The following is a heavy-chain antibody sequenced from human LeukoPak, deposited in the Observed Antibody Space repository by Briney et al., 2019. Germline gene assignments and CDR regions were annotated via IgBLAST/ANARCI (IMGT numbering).Heavy chain of an antibody. CDR2: IIPIFGTA. CDR1: GGTFSSYA. Sequence: GASVKASCKASGGTFSSYAISWVRQAPGQGLEWMGGIIPIFGTANYAQKFQGRVTITADESTSTAYMELSSLRSEDTAVYYCGLDFWSGYLVYWGQGTLVTVSS. CDR3: GLDFWSGYLVY. J-gene: IGHJ4*02. V-gene: IGHV1-69*13. D-gene: IGHD3-3*01.